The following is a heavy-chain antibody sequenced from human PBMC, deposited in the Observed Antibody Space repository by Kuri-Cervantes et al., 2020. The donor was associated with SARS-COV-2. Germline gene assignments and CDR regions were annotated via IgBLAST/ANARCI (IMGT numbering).Heavy chain of an antibody. CDR1: GLTFSSTG. V-gene: IGHV3-30*02. CDR2: IRYDGSND. CDR3: ARDPGGYSYGYMWAFDI. D-gene: IGHD5-18*01. Sequence: GESLKISCAASGLTFSSTGMYWVRQAPGKGLEWVAFIRYDGSNDYYADSVKGRVTISRDNAKNSLYLQMNSLRAEDTAVYYCARDPGGYSYGYMWAFDIWGQGTMVTVSS. J-gene: IGHJ3*02.